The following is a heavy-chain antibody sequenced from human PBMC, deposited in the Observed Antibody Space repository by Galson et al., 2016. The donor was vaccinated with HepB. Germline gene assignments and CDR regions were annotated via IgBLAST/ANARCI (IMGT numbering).Heavy chain of an antibody. CDR3: AKRPPYNNNWFVGFDP. Sequence: PGKGLEWVSVISGNAATTYYADSVKGRFTISRDNSKNTVYLQMNSLRAEDTALYYCAKRPPYNNNWFVGFDPWGQGTRVTVSS. J-gene: IGHJ5*02. D-gene: IGHD6-13*01. CDR2: ISGNAATT. V-gene: IGHV3-23*01.